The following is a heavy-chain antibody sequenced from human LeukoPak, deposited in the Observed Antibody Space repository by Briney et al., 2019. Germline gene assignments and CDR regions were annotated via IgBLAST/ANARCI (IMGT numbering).Heavy chain of an antibody. CDR2: ISYDGSNK. CDR1: GFTFSSYA. Sequence: GRSLRLSCAASGFTFSSYAMHWVRQAPGKGLEWVAVISYDGSNKYYADSVKGRFAISRDNSKNTLYLQMNSLRTEDTAVYYCAKDWGYSGYWFDYWGQGTLVTVSS. D-gene: IGHD5-12*01. V-gene: IGHV3-30*09. CDR3: AKDWGYSGYWFDY. J-gene: IGHJ4*02.